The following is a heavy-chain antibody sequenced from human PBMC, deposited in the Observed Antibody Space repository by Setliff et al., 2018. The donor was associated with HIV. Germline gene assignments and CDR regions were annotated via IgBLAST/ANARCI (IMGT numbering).Heavy chain of an antibody. CDR2: IYPGNSDT. J-gene: IGHJ6*02. V-gene: IGHV5-51*01. D-gene: IGHD6-19*01. CDR1: GYTFSNYC. CDR3: AKHLSPGSGWYSKARGMDV. Sequence: RGESLKISCKDSGYTFSNYCIAWVRQMPGKGLEWMGIIYPGNSDTTYSPSSQGQVTISADKSISTAYLQWSSLKASDTAMYYCAKHLSPGSGWYSKARGMDVWGQGTTVTVSS.